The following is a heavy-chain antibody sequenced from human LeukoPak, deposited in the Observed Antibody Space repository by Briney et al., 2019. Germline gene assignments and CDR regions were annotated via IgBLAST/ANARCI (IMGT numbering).Heavy chain of an antibody. CDR2: IIPVFGTA. V-gene: IGHV1-69*13. Sequence: ASVKVSCKASGGIFSRYVISWVRQAPGQGLEWMGGIIPVFGTANYAQKFQGRVTITADESTSTAYMELSSLRSEDTAVYYCATGRDRYCSGGSCYLGDDYWGQGTLVTVSS. D-gene: IGHD2-15*01. CDR3: ATGRDRYCSGGSCYLGDDY. J-gene: IGHJ4*02. CDR1: GGIFSRYV.